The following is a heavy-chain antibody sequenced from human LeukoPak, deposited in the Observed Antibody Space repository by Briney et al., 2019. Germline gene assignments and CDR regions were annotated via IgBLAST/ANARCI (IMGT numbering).Heavy chain of an antibody. CDR2: IVVGSGNT. Sequence: SVKVSCKASGFTFTRSAMQWVRQARGQRLEWIGWIVVGSGNTKYAQKFQERVTITRDMSTGTAYMELSSLRSEDTAVYYCAASGFGFGELPSYFYYYMDVWGTGTTVSVSS. CDR1: GFTFTRSA. CDR3: AASGFGFGELPSYFYYYMDV. D-gene: IGHD3-10*01. V-gene: IGHV1-58*02. J-gene: IGHJ6*03.